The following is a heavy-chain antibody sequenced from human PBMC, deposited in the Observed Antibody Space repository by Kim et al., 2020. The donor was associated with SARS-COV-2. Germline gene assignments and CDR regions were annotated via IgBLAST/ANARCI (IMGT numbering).Heavy chain of an antibody. Sequence: GRFTISRDNPKNTLYLQMNSLRAEDTAVYYCAKLSAGAYCGGDCYYYFDYWGQGTLVTVSS. V-gene: IGHV3-23*01. D-gene: IGHD2-21*01. CDR3: AKLSAGAYCGGDCYYYFDY. J-gene: IGHJ4*02.